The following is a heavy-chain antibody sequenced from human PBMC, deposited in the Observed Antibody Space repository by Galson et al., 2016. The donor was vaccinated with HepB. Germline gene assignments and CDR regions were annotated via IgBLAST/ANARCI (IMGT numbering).Heavy chain of an antibody. CDR1: GFIFSAYA. CDR3: VTSGDHVSATTVY. V-gene: IGHV3-23*01. Sequence: SLRLSCAASGFIFSAYAMNWVRQAPGKGLEWVSAISGGGDRTDYADSVKGRFTISRDNSKRMVYLQMSSLRAEDTAIYYCVTSGDHVSATTVYWGQGTLVTVSS. J-gene: IGHJ4*02. D-gene: IGHD7-27*01. CDR2: ISGGGDRT.